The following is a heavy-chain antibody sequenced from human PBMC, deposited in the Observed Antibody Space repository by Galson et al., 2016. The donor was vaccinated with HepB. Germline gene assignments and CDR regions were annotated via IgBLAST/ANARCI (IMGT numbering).Heavy chain of an antibody. Sequence: CAISGDSVSSNSAAWNWIRQSPSRGLEWLGRTYYRSKWYNAYAVSVKSRIIVNPDTSKNQFSLQLNSVTPEDTAVYYCVEQRKGAPYGTDVWGQGTTVTVAS. CDR2: TYYRSKWYN. D-gene: IGHD1/OR15-1a*01. CDR3: VEQRKGAPYGTDV. J-gene: IGHJ6*02. CDR1: GDSVSSNSAA. V-gene: IGHV6-1*01.